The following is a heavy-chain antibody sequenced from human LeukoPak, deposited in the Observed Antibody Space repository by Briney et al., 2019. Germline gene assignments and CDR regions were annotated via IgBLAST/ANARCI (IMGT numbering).Heavy chain of an antibody. CDR2: IDANGAGT. D-gene: IGHD3-10*01. CDR1: GFTFSSYA. J-gene: IGHJ5*02. Sequence: GGSLRLSCAASGFTFSSYAMTWVRQAPGKGLEWVSSIDANGAGTFYADSVKGRFSISRDNAKNTLGLQTHSLTAEDTAVYYCAKDQSYYNWFDPWGQGTLVTVSS. CDR3: AKDQSYYNWFDP. V-gene: IGHV3-23*01.